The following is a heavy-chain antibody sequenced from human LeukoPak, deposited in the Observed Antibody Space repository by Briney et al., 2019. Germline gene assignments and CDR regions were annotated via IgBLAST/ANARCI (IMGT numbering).Heavy chain of an antibody. J-gene: IGHJ4*02. CDR1: GFTFSSYA. CDR2: ISYDGSNK. D-gene: IGHD1-26*01. V-gene: IGHV3-30-3*01. Sequence: GRSLRLSCAASGFTFSSYAMHWVRQAPGKGLEWVAVISYDGSNKYYADPVKGRFTISRDNSKNTLYLQMNSLRAEDTAVYYCARDGGSYDYWGQGTLVTVSS. CDR3: ARDGGSYDY.